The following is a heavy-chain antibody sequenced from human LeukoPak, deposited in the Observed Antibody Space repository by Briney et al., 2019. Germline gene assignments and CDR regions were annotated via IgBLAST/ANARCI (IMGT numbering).Heavy chain of an antibody. Sequence: PGGSLRLSCADSGFTFTSYAMSWVRQAPGKGLEWVSAISGSGSSTYYADSVKGRFTISRDNAKNSLYLQMNSLRAEDTAVYYCARDRSPIAVAGLDYWGQGTLVTVSS. V-gene: IGHV3-23*01. CDR2: ISGSGSST. D-gene: IGHD6-19*01. CDR3: ARDRSPIAVAGLDY. CDR1: GFTFTSYA. J-gene: IGHJ4*02.